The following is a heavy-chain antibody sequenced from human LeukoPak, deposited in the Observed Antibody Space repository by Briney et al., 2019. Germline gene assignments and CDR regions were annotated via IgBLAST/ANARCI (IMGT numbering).Heavy chain of an antibody. Sequence: SGTLSLTCTVSGGSISSYYWSWIRQPPGKGLEWMGYIYYSGSTNYNPSLKSRVTISVGPSKNQFSLKLSSVTAADTAVYYCARARITMVRGPEFDYWGQGTLVTVSS. D-gene: IGHD3-10*01. V-gene: IGHV4-59*08. J-gene: IGHJ4*02. CDR1: GGSISSYY. CDR3: ARARITMVRGPEFDY. CDR2: IYYSGST.